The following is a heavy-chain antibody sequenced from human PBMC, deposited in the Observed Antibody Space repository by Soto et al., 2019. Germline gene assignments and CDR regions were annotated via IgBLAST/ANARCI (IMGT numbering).Heavy chain of an antibody. CDR2: ASYDGSYK. CDR1: GFTFSRFG. Sequence: QVQLVESGGGVVQPGRSLRLSCAASGFTFSRFGMHCVRQAPGKGLEWVAVASYDGSYKYYADSVKGRFTISRDNSKNTLYLQMNSLRAEDTAVYYCAKERSVVATPPDFDYWGQGTLVTVSS. J-gene: IGHJ4*02. CDR3: AKERSVVATPPDFDY. V-gene: IGHV3-30*18. D-gene: IGHD5-12*01.